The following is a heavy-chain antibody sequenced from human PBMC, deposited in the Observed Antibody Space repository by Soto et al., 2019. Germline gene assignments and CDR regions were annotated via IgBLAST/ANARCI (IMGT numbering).Heavy chain of an antibody. CDR3: ARHEYSGGDCLNSWGMDV. CDR1: GNSFTSYC. CDR2: IYPGESDT. D-gene: IGHD2-21*02. J-gene: IGHJ6*02. V-gene: IGHV5-51*01. Sequence: PXESLKASWQGSGNSFTSYCIGLVLQMPGKGLEWMGIIYPGESDTRYSPSFQGQVTISADKSISTAYLQWSSLKASDTAMYYCARHEYSGGDCLNSWGMDVWGQGTTVTVSS.